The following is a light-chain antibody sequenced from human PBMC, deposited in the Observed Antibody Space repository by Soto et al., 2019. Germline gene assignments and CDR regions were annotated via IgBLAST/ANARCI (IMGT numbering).Light chain of an antibody. CDR2: DAS. CDR1: QSVSGW. J-gene: IGKJ3*01. Sequence: DIQMTQSPSTLSASVGDRVTITCRASQSVSGWLAWYQQKPGRAPNLLIFDASSLVSGVPSRFSGSGSGTEFTLTITNLQPDDFATDHCQHYKSSPFTFGPGTKVDIK. V-gene: IGKV1-5*01. CDR3: QHYKSSPFT.